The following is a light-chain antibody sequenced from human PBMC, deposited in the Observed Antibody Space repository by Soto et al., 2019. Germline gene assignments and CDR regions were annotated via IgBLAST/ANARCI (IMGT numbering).Light chain of an antibody. CDR1: SSDVGGYNY. Sequence: QSALTQPASVSGSPGQSITISRNGTSSDVGGYNYVSWYQQHPGKAPKLMIYEVSNRPSGVSNLFSGSTSGNTASLTIAGLQSEDEDDYYCNSYTSSSTVVFGGGTKLTVL. J-gene: IGLJ2*01. V-gene: IGLV2-14*01. CDR2: EVS. CDR3: NSYTSSSTVV.